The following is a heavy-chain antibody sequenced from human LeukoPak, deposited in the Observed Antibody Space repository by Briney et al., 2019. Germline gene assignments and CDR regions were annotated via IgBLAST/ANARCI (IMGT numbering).Heavy chain of an antibody. CDR2: INHSGST. Sequence: PSETLSLTCTVSGGSVSSGSYYWSWIRQPPGKGLEWIGEINHSGSTNYNPSLKSRVTISVDTSKNQFSLKLSSVTAADTAVYYCARGADGGSRAFDIWGQGTMVTVSS. CDR3: ARGADGGSRAFDI. CDR1: GGSVSSGSYY. J-gene: IGHJ3*02. D-gene: IGHD2-15*01. V-gene: IGHV4-39*07.